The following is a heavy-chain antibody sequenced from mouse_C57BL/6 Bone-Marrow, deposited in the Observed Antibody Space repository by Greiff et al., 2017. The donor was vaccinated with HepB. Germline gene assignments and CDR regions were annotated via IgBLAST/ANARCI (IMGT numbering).Heavy chain of an antibody. CDR2: ISSGGSYT. V-gene: IGHV5-6*01. CDR1: GFTFSSYG. D-gene: IGHD2-2*01. Sequence: EVQLVESGGDLVKPGGSLKLSCAASGFTFSSYGMSWVRQTPDKRLEWVATISSGGSYTYYPDSVKGRFTISRDNAKNTLYLQMSSLKSEDTAMYYCARHTGYDFDYWGQGTTLTVSS. J-gene: IGHJ2*01. CDR3: ARHTGYDFDY.